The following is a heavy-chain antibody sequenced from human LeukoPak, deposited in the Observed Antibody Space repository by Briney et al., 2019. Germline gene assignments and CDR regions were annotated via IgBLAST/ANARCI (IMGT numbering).Heavy chain of an antibody. Sequence: PSETLSLTCAVYGGSFSDYYWSSFRQPPGKGLEWIGEINHGGSTNYNPSLKSRVTISVDTSKNQFSLKLSSVTAADTAVYYFAYRRDFQQHWGQGTLVTVSS. CDR1: GGSFSDYY. CDR3: AYRRDFQQH. D-gene: IGHD1-26*01. J-gene: IGHJ1*01. CDR2: INHGGST. V-gene: IGHV4-34*01.